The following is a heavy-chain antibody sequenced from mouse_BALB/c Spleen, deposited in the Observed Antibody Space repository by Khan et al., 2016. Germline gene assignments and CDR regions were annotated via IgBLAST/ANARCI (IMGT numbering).Heavy chain of an antibody. V-gene: IGHV3-2*02. CDR2: ISNSGGT. D-gene: IGHD3-3*01. J-gene: IGHJ2*01. CDR3: AISSRIKY. Sequence: VQLKESGPGLVKPSQSLSLTCTVTGYSITSGYGWNWIRQFPGNKLEWMGYISNSGGTNYNPSLKSRVSITRDTSKNQFFLQLHSVTTENTATYYCAISSRIKYWGQGTTHTVSS. CDR1: GYSITSGYG.